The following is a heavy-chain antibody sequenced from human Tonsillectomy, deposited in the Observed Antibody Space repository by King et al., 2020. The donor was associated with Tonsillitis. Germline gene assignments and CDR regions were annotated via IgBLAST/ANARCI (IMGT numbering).Heavy chain of an antibody. V-gene: IGHV3-49*03. D-gene: IGHD3-16*01. CDR1: GFTFGDYA. CDR3: TRAGGRGHSGGY. CDR2: IRSKAYGGTT. Sequence: VPLVESGGGLVQPGRSLRLSCTASGFTFGDYAMSWFRQAPGQGLEWVGFIRSKAYGGTTEYAASVKGRFTISRDDSKSIAYLQMNSLTTEDTAVEDWTRAGGRGHSGGYWGQGTLGTVAA. J-gene: IGHJ4*02.